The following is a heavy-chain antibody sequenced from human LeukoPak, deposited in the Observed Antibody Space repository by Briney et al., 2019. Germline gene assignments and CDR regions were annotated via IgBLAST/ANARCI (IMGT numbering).Heavy chain of an antibody. CDR2: ISGSGNGT. V-gene: IGHV3-23*01. J-gene: IGHJ4*02. CDR3: AKRTMSAFDS. Sequence: GGSLRLSCTASGFTFRTYAMNWVRQAPGKGLEWLSGISGSGNGTYYADSVKGRFIISRDNSKNMVYLQMNSLTVEDTATYYCAKRTMSAFDSWGQGTLHIVSS. CDR1: GFTFRTYA.